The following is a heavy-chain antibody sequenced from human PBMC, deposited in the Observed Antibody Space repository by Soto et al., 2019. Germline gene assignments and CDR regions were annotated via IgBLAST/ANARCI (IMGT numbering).Heavy chain of an antibody. CDR1: GGSFSGYY. V-gene: IGHV4-34*01. J-gene: IGHJ4*02. D-gene: IGHD3-10*01. CDR3: ASRIQKNILLWFGELSRPRFDY. Sequence: SETLSLTCAVYGGSFSGYYWSWIRQPPGKGLEWIGEINHSGSTNYNPSLKSRVTISVDTSKNQFSLKLSSVTAADTAVYYCASRIQKNILLWFGELSRPRFDYWGQGTLVTVSS. CDR2: INHSGST.